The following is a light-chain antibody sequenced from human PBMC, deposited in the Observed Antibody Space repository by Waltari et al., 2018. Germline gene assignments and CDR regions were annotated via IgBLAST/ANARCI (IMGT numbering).Light chain of an antibody. CDR3: MQVTHWPWT. Sequence: VVMTQSPLSLLVTLGQPASIPCTSSQSLVYRDGNSYLNWYQQRPGQSPRRLIHRVSNRNSGVPDRFSGSGSGTDFTLKISRVEAEDFGVYYCMQVTHWPWTFGQGTKVEVK. CDR2: RVS. V-gene: IGKV2-30*01. J-gene: IGKJ1*01. CDR1: QSLVYRDGNSY.